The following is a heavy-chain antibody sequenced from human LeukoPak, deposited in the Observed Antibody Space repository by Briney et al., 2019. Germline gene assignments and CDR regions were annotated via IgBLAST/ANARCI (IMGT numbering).Heavy chain of an antibody. CDR2: INHSGST. J-gene: IGHJ5*02. D-gene: IGHD2-2*01. V-gene: IGHV4-34*01. Sequence: KSSETLSLTCAVYGGSFSGYYWSWIRQPPGKGLEWIGEINHSGSTNYNPSLKSRVTISVDTSKNQFSLKLNSVTAADTAVYYCARGISYCSSTSCARRGKWFDPWGQGTLVTVSS. CDR3: ARGISYCSSTSCARRGKWFDP. CDR1: GGSFSGYY.